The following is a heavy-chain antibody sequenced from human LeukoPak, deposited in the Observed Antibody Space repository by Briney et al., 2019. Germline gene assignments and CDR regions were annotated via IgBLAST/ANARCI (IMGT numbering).Heavy chain of an antibody. V-gene: IGHV4-4*09. CDR2: IYTSGST. Sequence: SETLSLTCTVSGGSISSYYWSWIRQPPGKGLEWIGYIYTSGSTNYNPSLKSRVTISVDTSKNQFSLKLSSVTAADTAVYHCARHGGECSGGSCYSDQYNWFDPWGQGTLVTVSS. CDR1: GGSISSYY. J-gene: IGHJ5*02. D-gene: IGHD2-15*01. CDR3: ARHGGECSGGSCYSDQYNWFDP.